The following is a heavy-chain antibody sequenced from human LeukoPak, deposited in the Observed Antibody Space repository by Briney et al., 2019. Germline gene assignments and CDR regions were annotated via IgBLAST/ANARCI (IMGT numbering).Heavy chain of an antibody. Sequence: GGSLRLSCAASGFTFSSYSMNWVRQAPGKGLEWVSYISSSSSTIYYADSVKCRFTISRDNAKNSLYLQMNSLRAEDTAVYYCARKPMGGYVDYWGQGTLVTVSS. CDR2: ISSSSSTI. J-gene: IGHJ4*02. CDR3: ARKPMGGYVDY. CDR1: GFTFSSYS. D-gene: IGHD3-22*01. V-gene: IGHV3-48*01.